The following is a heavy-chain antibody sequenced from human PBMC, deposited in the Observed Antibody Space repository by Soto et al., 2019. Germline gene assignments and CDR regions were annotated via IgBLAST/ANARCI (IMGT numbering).Heavy chain of an antibody. V-gene: IGHV3-53*02. CDR1: GFNVSSNY. CDR2: IYSGGNT. J-gene: IGHJ6*02. D-gene: IGHD3-3*01. CDR3: ARDLSITLFVVGNRYYAMDV. Sequence: EEQLVETGGGLIQPGGSLRLSCAASGFNVSSNYMNWVRQAPGKGPEWVSIIYSGGNTYYADSVKGRFTISRDNSKNTVYLQMNSLRAEDTAVYYCARDLSITLFVVGNRYYAMDVWGPGTRVTVSS.